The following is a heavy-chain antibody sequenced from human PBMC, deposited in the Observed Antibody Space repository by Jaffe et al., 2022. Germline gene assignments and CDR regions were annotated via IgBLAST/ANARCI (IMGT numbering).Heavy chain of an antibody. CDR3: VRQTTLGYCSGGSCYSPWAY. D-gene: IGHD2-15*01. CDR2: IYPGDSDT. CDR1: GYSFTSYW. V-gene: IGHV5-51*01. Sequence: EVQLVQSGAEVKKPGESLKISCKGSGYSFTSYWIGWVRQMPGKGLEWMGIIYPGDSDTRYSPSFQGQVTISADKSISTAYLQWSSLKASDTAMYYCVRQTTLGYCSGGSCYSPWAYWGQGTLVTVSS. J-gene: IGHJ4*02.